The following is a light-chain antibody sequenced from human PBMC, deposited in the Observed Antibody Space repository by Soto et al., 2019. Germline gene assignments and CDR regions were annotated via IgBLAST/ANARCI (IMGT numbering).Light chain of an antibody. CDR3: CSYTDSRTHI. CDR1: SNDVGGYNY. J-gene: IGLJ1*01. CDR2: EVS. V-gene: IGLV2-14*01. Sequence: QSVLTQPASVSGSPGQSITISCTGTSNDVGGYNYVSWYQQHPGKAPKLIIFEVSYRPSGISNRFSASKSGDTASLTISGPQADDEADYYCCSYTDSRTHIFGSGTKVTVL.